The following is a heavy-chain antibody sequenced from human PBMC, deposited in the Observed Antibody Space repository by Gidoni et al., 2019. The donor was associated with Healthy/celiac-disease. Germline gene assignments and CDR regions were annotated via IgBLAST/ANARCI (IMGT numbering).Heavy chain of an antibody. Sequence: VQLLESGGGLVQPGGSLSLSCGASGFPFSSYAISCVRHAPVKGLEWVSAISGSGGSTYYADSVKGRFTISRDNSKNTLYLQMNSLRAEDTAVYYCAKETTVVPAFDYWGQGTLVTVSS. CDR2: ISGSGGST. CDR3: AKETTVVPAFDY. D-gene: IGHD4-17*01. CDR1: GFPFSSYA. J-gene: IGHJ4*02. V-gene: IGHV3-23*01.